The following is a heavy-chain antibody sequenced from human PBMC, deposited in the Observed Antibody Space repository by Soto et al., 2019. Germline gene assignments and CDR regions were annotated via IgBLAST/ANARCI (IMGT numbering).Heavy chain of an antibody. CDR1: GFTFSSYG. D-gene: IGHD6-19*01. Sequence: QVQLVESGGGVVQPGRSLRLSCAASGFTFSSYGMHWVRQAPGKGLEWVAVIWYDGSNKYYADSVKGRFTISRDNSKNTLYLQMNSLRAEDTAVYYCARGGSSGWPEGFDYWGQGTLVTVSS. V-gene: IGHV3-33*01. J-gene: IGHJ4*02. CDR2: IWYDGSNK. CDR3: ARGGSSGWPEGFDY.